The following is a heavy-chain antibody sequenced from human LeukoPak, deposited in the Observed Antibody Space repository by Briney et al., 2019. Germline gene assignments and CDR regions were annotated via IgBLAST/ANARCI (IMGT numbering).Heavy chain of an antibody. Sequence: GGCLRLSWAASGYTVSSNYMSWVRQAPGKGLEWVSVIYSGGSTYYADSVKGRFTISRDNSKNTLYLQMNSLRAEDTAVYYCARESERAYYFDYWGQGTLVTVSS. CDR2: IYSGGST. J-gene: IGHJ4*02. D-gene: IGHD1-1*01. V-gene: IGHV3-66*01. CDR1: GYTVSSNY. CDR3: ARESERAYYFDY.